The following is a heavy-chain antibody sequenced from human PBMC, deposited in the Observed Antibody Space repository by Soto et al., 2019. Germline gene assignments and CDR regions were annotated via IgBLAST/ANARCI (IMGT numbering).Heavy chain of an antibody. CDR1: GYNFVTFG. CDR2: ITPHNGDT. J-gene: IGHJ4*02. CDR3: ASFAPCSGGICYSRPLYF. Sequence: QVQLLQSGAELKKPGASVKVSCKASGYNFVTFGIGWVRQAPGQGLEWMGWITPHNGDTNNAQKLQGRVTMTTDPSTNTASMEVRGLRSDDTAVYFCASFAPCSGGICYSRPLYFWGQATPVTVSS. D-gene: IGHD2-15*01. V-gene: IGHV1-18*04.